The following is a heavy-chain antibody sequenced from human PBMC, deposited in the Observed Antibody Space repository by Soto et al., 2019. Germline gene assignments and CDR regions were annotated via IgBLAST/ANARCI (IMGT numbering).Heavy chain of an antibody. J-gene: IGHJ3*02. V-gene: IGHV4-31*03. CDR2: IYYSGST. CDR1: GGSISSGGYY. CDR3: ARARWELRDAFDI. Sequence: SETLSLTCTVSGGSISSGGYYWSWIRQHPGKGLEWIGYIYYSGSTYYNPSLKSRVTISVDTSKNQFSLKLSSVTAADTAVYYCARARWELRDAFDIWGQGTMVTVSS. D-gene: IGHD1-26*01.